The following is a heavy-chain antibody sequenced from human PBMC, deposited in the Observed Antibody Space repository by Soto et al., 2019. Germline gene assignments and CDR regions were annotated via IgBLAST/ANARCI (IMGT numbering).Heavy chain of an antibody. Sequence: PSETLSLTCTVSCGSIGSCYWSWIRQPPGKGLEWIGDMYYSVITXXXPCLKSRXXLSVETSNNQXSLRLXPGTAAYTAVYYCARRYGSWFDYWRQGTLVTVSS. CDR1: CGSIGSCY. J-gene: IGHJ4*02. CDR3: ARRYGSWFDY. CDR2: MYYSVIT. D-gene: IGHD5-18*01. V-gene: IGHV4-59*08.